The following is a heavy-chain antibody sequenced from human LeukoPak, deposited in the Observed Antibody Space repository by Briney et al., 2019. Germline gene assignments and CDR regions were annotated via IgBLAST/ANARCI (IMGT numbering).Heavy chain of an antibody. J-gene: IGHJ6*03. CDR2: INPNSGGT. CDR1: GYTFTKYG. V-gene: IGHV1-2*02. CDR3: ARGVPGAYYYYYMDV. Sequence: VASVKVSCKASGYTFTKYGVYWVRQAPGQGLEWMGWINPNSGGTNYAQKFQGRVTMTRDTSISTAYMELSRLRSDDTAMYYCARGVPGAYYYYYMDVWGKGTTVTVSS. D-gene: IGHD7-27*01.